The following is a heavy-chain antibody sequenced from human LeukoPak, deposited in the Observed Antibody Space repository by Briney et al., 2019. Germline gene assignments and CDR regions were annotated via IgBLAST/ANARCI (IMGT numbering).Heavy chain of an antibody. Sequence: GGSLRLSCATSGFTFSNYWMSWVRQAPGKALEWAANIKQDGSERYYVDSVKGRFTISRDNAKNSLYLQMNSLRAEDTAVYYCARYGGSYYFDNWGQGTLVTVSS. D-gene: IGHD1-26*01. CDR3: ARYGGSYYFDN. CDR1: GFTFSNYW. V-gene: IGHV3-7*01. CDR2: IKQDGSER. J-gene: IGHJ4*02.